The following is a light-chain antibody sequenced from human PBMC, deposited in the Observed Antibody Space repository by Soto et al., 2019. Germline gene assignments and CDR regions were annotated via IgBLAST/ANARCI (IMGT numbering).Light chain of an antibody. CDR3: QQYNTYWT. J-gene: IGKJ1*01. CDR2: DAS. CDR1: QNVNNW. Sequence: DIQMTQFPSALSTSLGDRVTITCRASQNVNNWLAWYQHNPGKARQLLVYDASVLEIGVPSRFSGSGSGTEFTLAISGLQSDDCATYYCQQYNTYWTFRPGTKVDIK. V-gene: IGKV1-5*01.